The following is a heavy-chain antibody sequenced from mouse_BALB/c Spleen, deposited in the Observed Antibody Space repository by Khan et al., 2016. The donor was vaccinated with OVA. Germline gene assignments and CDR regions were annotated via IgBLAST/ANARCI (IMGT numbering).Heavy chain of an antibody. D-gene: IGHD1-1*02. CDR2: ISTNYGDA. Sequence: QVQLQQSGAELVRPGVSVKISCKASGYTFTDYAMHWVKQRHAKSLEWIGVISTNYGDADYNQKFPGKASMTVDRSSSTVYMELARLTSEDSAIYYCVRGGKFAYWGQGTLVTVSA. V-gene: IGHV1S137*01. CDR3: VRGGKFAY. J-gene: IGHJ3*01. CDR1: GYTFTDYA.